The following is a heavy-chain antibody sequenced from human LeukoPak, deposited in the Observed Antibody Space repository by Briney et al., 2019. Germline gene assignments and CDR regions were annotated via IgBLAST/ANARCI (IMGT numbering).Heavy chain of an antibody. CDR1: GGSLSRYY. D-gene: IGHD5-12*01. V-gene: IGHV4-59*01. J-gene: IGHJ5*02. CDR3: AGALGGHDRWFDP. CDR2: IYYSGST. Sequence: PSETLSLTCTVSGGSLSRYYWSWIRQPPGRGLEWIGYIYYSGSTNYNPSLKSRVTISLDTSRNQFSLKLSSVTAADTAVYYCAGALGGHDRWFDPWGRGTLVTVSS.